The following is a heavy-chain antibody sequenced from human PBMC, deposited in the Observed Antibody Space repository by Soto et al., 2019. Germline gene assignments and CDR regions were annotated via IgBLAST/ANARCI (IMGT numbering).Heavy chain of an antibody. J-gene: IGHJ3*02. CDR3: ARDRSSWYAFDI. CDR1: GGSISSGGYY. Sequence: SETLSLTCTVSGGSISSGGYYWSWIRQHPGKGLEWIGYIYYSGSTYYNPSLKSRVTISVDTSKNQFSLKLSSVTAADTAVYYCARDRSSWYAFDIWGQGTMVTVSS. CDR2: IYYSGST. D-gene: IGHD6-13*01. V-gene: IGHV4-31*03.